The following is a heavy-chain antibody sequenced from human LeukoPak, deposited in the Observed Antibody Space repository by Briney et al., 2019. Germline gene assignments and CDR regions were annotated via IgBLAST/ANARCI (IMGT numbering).Heavy chain of an antibody. J-gene: IGHJ4*02. CDR3: AREPPSTSCPDY. D-gene: IGHD2-2*01. CDR2: INAGNGNT. CDR1: GYTFTSYA. V-gene: IGHV1-3*01. Sequence: ASVKVSCKASGYTFTSYAMHWVRQAPGQRLEWMGWINAGNGNTKYSQKFQGRVTITRDTSASTAYMELSSLRSEDTAVYYCAREPPSTSCPDYWGQGTLVTVSS.